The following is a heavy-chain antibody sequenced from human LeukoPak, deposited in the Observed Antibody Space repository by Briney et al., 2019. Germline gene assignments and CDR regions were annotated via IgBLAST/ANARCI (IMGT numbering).Heavy chain of an antibody. J-gene: IGHJ6*03. D-gene: IGHD3-10*01. CDR3: ARVLVRGVITPYYYYYMDV. V-gene: IGHV4-61*02. CDR1: GGSISSGSYY. CDR2: IYTSGST. Sequence: PSETLSLTCTVSGGSISSGSYYWSWIRQPAGKGLEWIGRIYTSGSTNYNPSLKSRITISVDTSKNQFSLKLSSVTAADTAVYYCARVLVRGVITPYYYYYMDVWGKGTTVTISS.